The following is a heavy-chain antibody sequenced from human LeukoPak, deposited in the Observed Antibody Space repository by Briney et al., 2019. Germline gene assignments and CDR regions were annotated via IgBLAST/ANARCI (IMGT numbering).Heavy chain of an antibody. Sequence: GGSLRLSCAASGFTFSSYAMSWVRQAPGKGLEWVSAISGSGGSTYYADSVKGRFTISRDNSKNTLYLQMNSLRAEDTAVYYCARARRGYSYGYLYYYYGMDVWGQGTTVTVSS. CDR3: ARARRGYSYGYLYYYYGMDV. D-gene: IGHD5-18*01. V-gene: IGHV3-23*01. J-gene: IGHJ6*02. CDR1: GFTFSSYA. CDR2: ISGSGGST.